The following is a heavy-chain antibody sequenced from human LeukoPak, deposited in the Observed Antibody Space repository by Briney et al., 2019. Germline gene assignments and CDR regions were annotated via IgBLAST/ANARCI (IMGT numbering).Heavy chain of an antibody. V-gene: IGHV3-30*02. CDR1: GFTFSNYG. CDR2: IRDDGINK. CDR3: ARDGQDYYDSSGYYSL. D-gene: IGHD3-22*01. J-gene: IGHJ4*02. Sequence: GGSLRLSCAASGFTFSNYGMHWVRQAPGKGLEWVALIRDDGINKYYADSVKGRFSISRDNSKNTLYLQMNSLRAEDTAVYYCARDGQDYYDSSGYYSLWGQGTLVTVSS.